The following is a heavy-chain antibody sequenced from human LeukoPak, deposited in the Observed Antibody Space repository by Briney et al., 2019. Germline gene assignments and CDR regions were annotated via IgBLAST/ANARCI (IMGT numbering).Heavy chain of an antibody. V-gene: IGHV1-69*01. Sequence: EASVKVSCKASGGTFSSYAISWVRQAPGQGLEWMGGIIPIFGTANYAQKFQGRVTITADESTGTAYMELSSLRSEDTAVYYCARVRDLGYCSSTSCQNYYYYYGMDVWGKGTTVTVSS. CDR3: ARVRDLGYCSSTSCQNYYYYYGMDV. D-gene: IGHD2-2*01. CDR2: IIPIFGTA. J-gene: IGHJ6*04. CDR1: GGTFSSYA.